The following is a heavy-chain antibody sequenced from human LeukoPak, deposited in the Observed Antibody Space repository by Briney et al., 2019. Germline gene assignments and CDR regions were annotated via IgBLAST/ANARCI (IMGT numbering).Heavy chain of an antibody. CDR2: IYYSGST. Sequence: KASETLSLTCTVSGGSISSYYWIWIRQPPGKGLEWIGYIYYSGSTNYNPSLKSRVTISVDTSKNQFSLKLSSVTAADTAVYYCARGVSGYCSGGSCSPLDYYYMDVWGKGTTVTVSS. V-gene: IGHV4-59*01. CDR3: ARGVSGYCSGGSCSPLDYYYMDV. J-gene: IGHJ6*03. CDR1: GGSISSYY. D-gene: IGHD2-15*01.